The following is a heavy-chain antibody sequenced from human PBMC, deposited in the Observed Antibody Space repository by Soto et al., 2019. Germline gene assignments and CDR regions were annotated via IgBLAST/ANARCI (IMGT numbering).Heavy chain of an antibody. CDR2: ISDDGSNK. D-gene: IGHD2-15*01. CDR1: GFTFSSYG. Sequence: QVQLVESGVGVVQPGRSLRLSCAASGFTFSSYGMHWVRQAPGKGLEWVAVISDDGSNKYYADSVKGRFTISRDNSKNTLYLQMNSLRAEDTAVYYCAKAGGYCSGGSCYAYYYGMDVWGQGTTVTVSS. J-gene: IGHJ6*02. CDR3: AKAGGYCSGGSCYAYYYGMDV. V-gene: IGHV3-30*18.